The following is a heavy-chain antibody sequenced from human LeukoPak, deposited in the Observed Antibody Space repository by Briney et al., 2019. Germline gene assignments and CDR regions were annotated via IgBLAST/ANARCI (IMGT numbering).Heavy chain of an antibody. J-gene: IGHJ4*02. CDR2: IYYSGST. D-gene: IGHD5-24*01. CDR3: ARDRRWLQLDY. Sequence: PSETLSLTCTVSGGSISSYYWSWIRQPPGKGLEWIGYIYYSGSTNYNPSLKSRVTISVDTSKNQFSLKLSSVTAADTAVYYCARDRRWLQLDYWGQGTLVTVSS. V-gene: IGHV4-59*01. CDR1: GGSISSYY.